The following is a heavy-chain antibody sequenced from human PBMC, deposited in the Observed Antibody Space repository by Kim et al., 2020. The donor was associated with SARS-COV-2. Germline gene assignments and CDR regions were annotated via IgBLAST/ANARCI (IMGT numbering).Heavy chain of an antibody. J-gene: IGHJ4*02. D-gene: IGHD3-9*01. Sequence: SETLSLTCTVSGGSISRGDYYWSWIRQHPGKGLEWIGYIYYSGSTYYNPSLKSRVTISVDTSKNQFSLKLSSVTAADTAVYYCAKGDRGYDFLTGYLNSYFDYWGQGTLVTVSS. CDR3: AKGDRGYDFLTGYLNSYFDY. CDR1: GGSISRGDYY. CDR2: IYYSGST. V-gene: IGHV4-31*03.